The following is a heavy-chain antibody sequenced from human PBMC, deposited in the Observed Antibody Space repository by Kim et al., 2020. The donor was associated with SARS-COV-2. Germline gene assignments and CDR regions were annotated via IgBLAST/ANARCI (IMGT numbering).Heavy chain of an antibody. CDR1: GYTFTSYG. CDR2: ISAYNGNT. CDR3: AREVTLVRGVILHYYYGMDV. Sequence: ASVKVSCKASGYTFTSYGISWVRQAPGQGLEWMGWISAYNGNTNYAQKLQRRVTMTTDTSTSTAYMELRSLRSDDTAVYYCAREVTLVRGVILHYYYGMDVWGQGTTVTVSS. D-gene: IGHD3-10*01. V-gene: IGHV1-18*04. J-gene: IGHJ6*02.